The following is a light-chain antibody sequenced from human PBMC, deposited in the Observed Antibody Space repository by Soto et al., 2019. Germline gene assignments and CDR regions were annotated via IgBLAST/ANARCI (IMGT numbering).Light chain of an antibody. J-gene: IGKJ2*01. CDR3: QQYNNWPPYT. Sequence: EIVLTQSPGTLSVSPGERATLSCRASQSVTSKLAWYQQRPGQAPRLLIYGASTRATGIPARFSGSGSGTEFTLTISSLQSEDFAVYYCQQYNNWPPYTFGQGTKVDIK. CDR1: QSVTSK. CDR2: GAS. V-gene: IGKV3-15*01.